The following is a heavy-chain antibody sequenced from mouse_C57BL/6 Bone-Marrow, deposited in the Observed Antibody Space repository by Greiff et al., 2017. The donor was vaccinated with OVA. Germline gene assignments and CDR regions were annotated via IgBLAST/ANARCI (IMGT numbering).Heavy chain of an antibody. CDR2: IWSDGSA. V-gene: IGHV2-6-1*01. CDR1: GFSLTSYG. D-gene: IGHD1-1*01. Sequence: VMLVESGPGLVAPSQSLSITCTVSGFSLTSYGVHWVRQPPGKGLEWLVVIWSDGSATYNSAPKSRLSISKDNSKSQVFLKMNSLQTDDTAMYYWARHYGSSYRWYFDVWGTGTTVTVSS. J-gene: IGHJ1*03. CDR3: ARHYGSSYRWYFDV.